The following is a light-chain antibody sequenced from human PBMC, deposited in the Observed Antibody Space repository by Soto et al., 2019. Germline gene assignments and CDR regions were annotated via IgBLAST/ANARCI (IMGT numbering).Light chain of an antibody. J-gene: IGLJ2*01. CDR3: QFWEATSDHVV. V-gene: IGLV3-21*01. CDR2: YDS. Sequence: SYELTQPPSVSVAPGETARISCGGNNVGSRSVHWYQQKPGQAPFLVIYYDSDRPSGIPERFSGSNSGNTATLIISRVEAGEEADYYGQFWEATSDHVVFGGGTKLTVL. CDR1: NVGSRS.